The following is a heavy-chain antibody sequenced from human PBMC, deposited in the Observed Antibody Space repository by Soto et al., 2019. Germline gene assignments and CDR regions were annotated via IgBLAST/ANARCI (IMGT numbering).Heavy chain of an antibody. J-gene: IGHJ3*02. CDR3: ARISYYDSSGQNRNAFDI. Sequence: QVQLVQSGAEVKKPGASVKVSCKASGYTFTSYYMHWVRQAPGQGLEWMGINNPSGGSTSYAQKFLGRVTMTRDTSTSTVYMELSSLRSEDTAVYYCARISYYDSSGQNRNAFDIWGQGTMVTVSS. CDR2: NNPSGGST. D-gene: IGHD3-22*01. V-gene: IGHV1-46*01. CDR1: GYTFTSYY.